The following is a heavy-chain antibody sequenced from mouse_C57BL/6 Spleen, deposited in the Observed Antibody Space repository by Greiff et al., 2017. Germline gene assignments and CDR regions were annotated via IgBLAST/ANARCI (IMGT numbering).Heavy chain of an antibody. D-gene: IGHD2-4*01. J-gene: IGHJ3*01. Sequence: QVQLQQPGAELVRPGTSVKLSCKASGYTFTSYWMHWVKQRPGQGLEWIGVIDPSDSYTNYNQKFKGKATLTVDTSSSTAYMQLSSLTSEDSAVYYCARKRAYYDYDEGFAYWGQGTLVTVSA. CDR2: IDPSDSYT. CDR3: ARKRAYYDYDEGFAY. V-gene: IGHV1-59*01. CDR1: GYTFTSYW.